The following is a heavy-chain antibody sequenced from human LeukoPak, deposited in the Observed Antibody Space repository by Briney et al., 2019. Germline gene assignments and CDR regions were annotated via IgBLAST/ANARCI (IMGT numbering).Heavy chain of an antibody. V-gene: IGHV4-39*01. CDR2: IYYSGST. CDR1: GGSISSSSYY. D-gene: IGHD6-13*01. Sequence: SETLSLTCTVSGGSISSSSYYWGWIPQPPVKGLEWIGSIYYSGSTYYNPSLKSRVTISVDTSKNQFSLKLSSVTAADTAVYDCARAADSSSWFYYYYYMDVWGKGTTVTVSS. CDR3: ARAADSSSWFYYYYYMDV. J-gene: IGHJ6*03.